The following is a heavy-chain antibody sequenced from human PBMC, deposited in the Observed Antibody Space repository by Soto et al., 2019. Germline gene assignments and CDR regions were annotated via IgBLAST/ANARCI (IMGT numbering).Heavy chain of an antibody. Sequence: GGSKRFSCAASGFTFSSYSMNWVRQAPGKGLEWVSYISTSSSTIYYADSVKGRFTISRDNAKTSLYLQINSLRDEDSAVYYCARDSRGRGSSRVDVWGQGTTVTVCS. D-gene: IGHD1-26*01. CDR2: ISTSSSTI. CDR1: GFTFSSYS. J-gene: IGHJ6*02. V-gene: IGHV3-48*02. CDR3: ARDSRGRGSSRVDV.